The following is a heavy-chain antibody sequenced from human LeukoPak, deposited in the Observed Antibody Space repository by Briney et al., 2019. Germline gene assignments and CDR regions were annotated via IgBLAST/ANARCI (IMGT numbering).Heavy chain of an antibody. D-gene: IGHD1-1*01. Sequence: GGSLRLSCVASGFTFSNNDMTWVRQTPGKGLEWVSSITSSGGIRYYADSVKGRFTIFRDNSKSTLYLQMNSLRADGTAVYFCAKHWDYWGQGTLVTVSS. CDR2: ITSSGGIR. J-gene: IGHJ4*02. CDR1: GFTFSNND. CDR3: AKHWDY. V-gene: IGHV3-23*01.